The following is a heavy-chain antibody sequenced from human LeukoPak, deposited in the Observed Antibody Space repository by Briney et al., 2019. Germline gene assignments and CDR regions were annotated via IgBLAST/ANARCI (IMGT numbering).Heavy chain of an antibody. CDR3: ARDYGSGFDY. CDR2: ISSSSSYI. D-gene: IGHD3-10*01. CDR1: GFSFSSFS. J-gene: IGHJ4*02. V-gene: IGHV3-21*01. Sequence: GGSLRLSCAASGFSFSSFSMNWVRQAPGKGLEWVSSISSSSSYIYYADSVKGRFTISRDNAKNSLYLQMNSLRAEDTAVYYCARDYGSGFDYWGQGTLVTVSS.